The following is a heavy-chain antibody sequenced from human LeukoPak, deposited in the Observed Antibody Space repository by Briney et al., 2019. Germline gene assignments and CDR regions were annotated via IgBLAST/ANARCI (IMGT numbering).Heavy chain of an antibody. CDR3: ARDLDYSNYVGY. Sequence: GGSLRLSCAASGFTFSNYAMHWVRQAPGKGLEWVAVISYDGSNKYYADSVKGRFTISRDNSKNTLYLQMNSLRAEDTAVYYCARDLDYSNYVGYWGQGTLVTVSS. D-gene: IGHD4-11*01. CDR2: ISYDGSNK. CDR1: GFTFSNYA. V-gene: IGHV3-30-3*01. J-gene: IGHJ4*02.